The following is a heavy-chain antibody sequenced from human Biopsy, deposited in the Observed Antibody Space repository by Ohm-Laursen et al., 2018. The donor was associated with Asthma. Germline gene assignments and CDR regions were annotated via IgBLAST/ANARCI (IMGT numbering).Heavy chain of an antibody. D-gene: IGHD3-10*01. CDR2: ITGSGGFT. CDR3: EKAERLYYGSDSKYVQPVSLGD. J-gene: IGHJ4*02. V-gene: IGHV3-23*01. CDR1: GFTFSNYA. Sequence: SLRLSCTASGFTFSNYAMSWVRQAPGKGLEGVSSITGSGGFTYNADSMKALFTISRDNFENTLYLQMNSLRAEDTAVYYCEKAERLYYGSDSKYVQPVSLGDWGQGTLVIVSA.